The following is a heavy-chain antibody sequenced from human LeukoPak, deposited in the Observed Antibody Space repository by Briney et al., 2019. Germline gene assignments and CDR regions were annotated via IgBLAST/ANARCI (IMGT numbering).Heavy chain of an antibody. CDR3: ARLTIFRFDP. V-gene: IGHV4-31*03. CDR2: IYYSGST. Sequence: KPSETLSLTCTVSGGSISSGGYYWSWIRQHPGKGLEWIGYIYYSGSTYYNPSLKSRVTISVDTSKNQFSLKLSSVTAADTAVYYCARLTIFRFDPWGQGTLVTVSS. J-gene: IGHJ5*02. CDR1: GGSISSGGYY. D-gene: IGHD3-9*01.